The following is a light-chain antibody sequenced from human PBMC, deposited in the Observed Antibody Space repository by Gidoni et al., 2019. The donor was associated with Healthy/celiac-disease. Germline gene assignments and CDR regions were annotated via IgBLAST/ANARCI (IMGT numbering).Light chain of an antibody. CDR3: QVCDSSTVV. J-gene: IGLJ2*01. CDR2: RDS. CDR1: NIGSKN. V-gene: IGLV3-9*01. Sequence: VALGQTARITCGGNNIGSKNVHWYQQKPGQAPVLVIYRDSNRPSGIPERFSGSNSGNTATLTISRAQAGDEADYYCQVCDSSTVVFGGGTKLTVL.